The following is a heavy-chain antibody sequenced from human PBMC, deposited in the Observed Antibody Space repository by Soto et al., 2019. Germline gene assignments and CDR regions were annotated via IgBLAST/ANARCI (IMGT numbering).Heavy chain of an antibody. CDR1: GYTFTTYG. V-gene: IGHV1-18*01. J-gene: IGHJ6*02. D-gene: IGHD3-16*01. Sequence: QVQLVQSGAEVRKPGASVKVSCKASGYTFTTYGISWVRQAPGQGLEWMGWISGYDGHTKYAQKFQGRIIMTKDTSTSTVYMDLRSLRSDDTAVYYCAREGEMPYYYYGLDVWGQGTTVTVSS. CDR2: ISGYDGHT. CDR3: AREGEMPYYYYGLDV.